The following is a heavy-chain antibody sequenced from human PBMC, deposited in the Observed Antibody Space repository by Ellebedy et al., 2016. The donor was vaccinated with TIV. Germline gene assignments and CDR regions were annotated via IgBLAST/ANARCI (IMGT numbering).Heavy chain of an antibody. CDR1: GGSISSYY. CDR3: ARGRRKRRDGLDAFDI. Sequence: MPSETLSLTCTVSGGSISSYYWSWIRQPPGKGLEWIGEINHSGSTNYNPSLKSRVTISVDTSKNQFSLKLSSVTAADTAVYYCARGRRKRRDGLDAFDIWGQGTMVTVSS. D-gene: IGHD5-24*01. J-gene: IGHJ3*02. CDR2: INHSGST. V-gene: IGHV4-34*01.